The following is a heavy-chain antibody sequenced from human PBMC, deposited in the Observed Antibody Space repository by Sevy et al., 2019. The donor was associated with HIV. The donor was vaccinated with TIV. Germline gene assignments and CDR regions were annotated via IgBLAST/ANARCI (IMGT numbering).Heavy chain of an antibody. V-gene: IGHV3-30*18. CDR1: GFTFSSYG. CDR3: AKDGELDSSGWYGYYYYGMDV. D-gene: IGHD6-19*01. Sequence: GGSLRLSCAASGFTFSSYGMHWVRQAPGKGLEWVAVISYDGSNKYYADSVKGRFTISRDNSKNTLYLQMNSLRAEDTAVYYCAKDGELDSSGWYGYYYYGMDVWGQGTTVTVSS. CDR2: ISYDGSNK. J-gene: IGHJ6*02.